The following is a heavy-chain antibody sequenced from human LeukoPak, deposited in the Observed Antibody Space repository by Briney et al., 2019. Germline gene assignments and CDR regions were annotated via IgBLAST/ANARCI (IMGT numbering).Heavy chain of an antibody. V-gene: IGHV4-34*01. CDR2: INHSGST. CDR1: GGSFSGYY. CDR3: ARSSFIPNDY. D-gene: IGHD3-16*01. J-gene: IGHJ4*02. Sequence: PSETLSLTCAVYGGSFSGYYWSWIRQPPGKGLGWIGEINHSGSTNYNPSLKSRVTISVDTSKNQFSLKLSSVTAADTAVYYCARSSFIPNDYWGQGTLVTVSS.